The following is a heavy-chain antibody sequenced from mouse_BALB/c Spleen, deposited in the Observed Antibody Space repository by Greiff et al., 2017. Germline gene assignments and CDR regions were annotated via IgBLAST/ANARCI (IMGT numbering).Heavy chain of an antibody. D-gene: IGHD2-1*01. CDR2: IDPENGNT. Sequence: VQLKESGAELVRPGALVKLSCKASGFNIKDYYMHWVKQRPEQGLEWIGWIDPENGNTIYDPKFQGRASITADTSSNTAYLQLSSLTSEDTAVYYCARYGNYPGYWGQGTTLTVSS. V-gene: IGHV14-1*02. J-gene: IGHJ2*01. CDR3: ARYGNYPGY. CDR1: GFNIKDYY.